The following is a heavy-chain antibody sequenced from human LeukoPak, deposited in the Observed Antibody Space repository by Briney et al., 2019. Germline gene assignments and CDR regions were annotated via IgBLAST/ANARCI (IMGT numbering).Heavy chain of an antibody. CDR2: MNPNSGNT. V-gene: IGHV1-8*01. D-gene: IGHD3-3*01. J-gene: IGHJ6*03. Sequence: ASVKVSCKASGYTFTSYDINWVRQATGHGLEWRGWMNPNSGNTGYAQKCQGRVTMTTNTSTSTAYMELSSLRSEDTAVYYCARTTIFSYYDFWSGYYPYYYYYYMDVWGKGTTVTVSS. CDR1: GYTFTSYD. CDR3: ARTTIFSYYDFWSGYYPYYYYYYMDV.